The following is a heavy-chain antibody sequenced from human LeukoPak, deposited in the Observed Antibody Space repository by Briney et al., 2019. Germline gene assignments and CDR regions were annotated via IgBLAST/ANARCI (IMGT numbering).Heavy chain of an antibody. CDR3: ARRRLDGHFDY. Sequence: GASLQISCKGSGYIFTSYWIGWVRQMPGKGLEWMGIIYPGDSDTRYSPSFQGQVTISADKSISTAYLQWSSLKASDTAMYYCARRRLDGHFDYWGQGTLVTVSS. CDR2: IYPGDSDT. J-gene: IGHJ4*02. CDR1: GYIFTSYW. D-gene: IGHD5-24*01. V-gene: IGHV5-51*01.